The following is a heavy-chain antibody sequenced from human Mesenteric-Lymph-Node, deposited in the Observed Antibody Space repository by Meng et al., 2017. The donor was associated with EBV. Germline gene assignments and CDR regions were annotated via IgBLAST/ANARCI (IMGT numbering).Heavy chain of an antibody. CDR3: ARSAGGDYFDY. CDR2: IYHSGTT. Sequence: QLPLQESAAGLWRPSQTLSLTCAVSGGSIISGGYSWSSIRQAPGKGLEWIGFIYHSGTTYLNPSLRSRVNLSVDTSKNQFSLNLRSVSAADTAIYYCARSAGGDYFDYWGQGTLVTVSS. D-gene: IGHD1-26*01. V-gene: IGHV4-30-2*01. J-gene: IGHJ4*02. CDR1: GGSIISGGYS.